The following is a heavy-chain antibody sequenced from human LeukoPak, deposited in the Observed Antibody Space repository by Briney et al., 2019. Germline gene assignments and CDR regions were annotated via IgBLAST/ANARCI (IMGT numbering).Heavy chain of an antibody. CDR1: GFTFSSYS. Sequence: GGSVRLSCAASGFTFSSYSMNWVRQAPGKGLEWVSYISSSSSTIYYADSVKGRFTISRDNAKNSLYLQMNSLRAEDTAVYYCAREFSPGSYPFRVFDYWGQGTLVTVSS. D-gene: IGHD3-10*01. J-gene: IGHJ4*02. CDR3: AREFSPGSYPFRVFDY. V-gene: IGHV3-48*01. CDR2: ISSSSSTI.